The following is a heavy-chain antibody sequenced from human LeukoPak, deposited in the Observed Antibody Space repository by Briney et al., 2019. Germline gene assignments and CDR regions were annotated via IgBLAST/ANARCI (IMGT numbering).Heavy chain of an antibody. D-gene: IGHD1-26*01. CDR1: GGSISGSSYY. CDR3: ARIVGASDY. Sequence: SETLSLTCTVSGGSISGSSYYWGWIRQPPGKGLEWIGSIYYSGSTYYNPSLKSRVTISVDTSKNQFSLKLSSVTAADTAVYYCARIVGASDYWGQGPLLTVSS. V-gene: IGHV4-39*01. CDR2: IYYSGST. J-gene: IGHJ4*02.